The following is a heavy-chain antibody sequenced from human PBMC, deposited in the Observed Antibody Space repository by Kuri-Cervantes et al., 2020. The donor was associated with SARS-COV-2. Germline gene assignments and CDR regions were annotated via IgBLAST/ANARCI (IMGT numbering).Heavy chain of an antibody. CDR1: GGSFSGYY. D-gene: IGHD1-26*01. V-gene: IGHV4-34*01. J-gene: IGHJ4*02. Sequence: SQTLSLTCAVYGGSFSGYYWSWIRQPPGKGLEWIGEINHSGSTNYNPSLKSRVTISVDTSKNQFSLKLSSVTAADTAVYYCATDLAGIVAYHFDYWGQGTLVTVSS. CDR2: INHSGST. CDR3: ATDLAGIVAYHFDY.